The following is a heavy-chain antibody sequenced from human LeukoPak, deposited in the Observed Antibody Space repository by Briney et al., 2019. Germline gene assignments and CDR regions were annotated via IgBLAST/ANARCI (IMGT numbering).Heavy chain of an antibody. D-gene: IGHD2-2*02. J-gene: IGHJ4*02. Sequence: PGGSLRLSCAASGFTFSSYSMNWVRQAPGKGLEWVSSISSSSYIYYADSVKGRFTISRDNAKNSLYLQMNSLRAEDTAVYYCARDHCSSTSCYTATFDYWGQGTLVTVSS. CDR3: ARDHCSSTSCYTATFDY. CDR1: GFTFSSYS. V-gene: IGHV3-21*01. CDR2: ISSSSYI.